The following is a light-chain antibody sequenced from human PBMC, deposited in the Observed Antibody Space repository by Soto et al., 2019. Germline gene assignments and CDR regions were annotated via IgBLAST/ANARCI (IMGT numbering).Light chain of an antibody. CDR2: EVS. CDR3: CSYAGSIGVV. CDR1: SSDVGSYNL. Sequence: QPVLTQPASVSGSPGQSITISCTGTSSDVGSYNLVSWYQQHPGKAPKLMIYEVSKRPSGVSNRFSGSKSGNTASLTISGLQAEDEADYYCCSYAGSIGVVFGGGTKVTVL. V-gene: IGLV2-23*02. J-gene: IGLJ2*01.